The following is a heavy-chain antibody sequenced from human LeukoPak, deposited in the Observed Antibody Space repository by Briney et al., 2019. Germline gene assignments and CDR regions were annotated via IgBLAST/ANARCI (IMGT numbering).Heavy chain of an antibody. V-gene: IGHV3-23*01. D-gene: IGHD1-26*01. Sequence: PGGSLRLSCAASGFTFSTYTMTWVRQARGKGLEWVSAVPASGDSTYYADSVKGRFTISRDNSRNTLYLQMDSLRAEDTALCYCAKALVAATGRQPLDYWGQGTLVTVSS. CDR1: GFTFSTYT. CDR2: VPASGDST. CDR3: AKALVAATGRQPLDY. J-gene: IGHJ4*02.